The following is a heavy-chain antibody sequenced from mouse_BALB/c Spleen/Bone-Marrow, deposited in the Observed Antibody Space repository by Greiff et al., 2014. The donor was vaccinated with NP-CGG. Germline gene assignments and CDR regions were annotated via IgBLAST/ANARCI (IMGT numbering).Heavy chain of an antibody. CDR2: IYPSDSYT. CDR1: GYTFTSYW. V-gene: IGHV1-69*02. D-gene: IGHD4-1*01. Sequence: VKLVESGAELVRPGASVKLSCKASGYTFTSYWINWVKQRPGQGLEWIGNIYPSDSYTNYNQKFKDKATLTVDKSSSTAYTQLSSPTSEDSAVYYCTTGTRFAYWGQGTLVTVSA. J-gene: IGHJ3*01. CDR3: TTGTRFAY.